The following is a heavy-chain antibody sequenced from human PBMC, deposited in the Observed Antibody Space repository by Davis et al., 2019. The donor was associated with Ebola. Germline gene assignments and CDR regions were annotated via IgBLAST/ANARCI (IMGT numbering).Heavy chain of an antibody. CDR2: IRNKAYGGTT. D-gene: IGHD2-2*01. Sequence: GESLKISCTASGFNFGEYALTWVRQTPRKGLEWVGFIRNKAYGGTTEYAASVKGRFTISRDDSGNIAYLQMNSLKIEDTAVYYCSGTSSSGDVWGQGTTVTVSS. J-gene: IGHJ6*02. CDR1: GFNFGEYA. V-gene: IGHV3-49*04. CDR3: SGTSSSGDV.